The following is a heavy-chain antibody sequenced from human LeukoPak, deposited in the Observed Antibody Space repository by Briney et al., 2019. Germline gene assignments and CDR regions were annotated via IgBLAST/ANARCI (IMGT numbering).Heavy chain of an antibody. CDR2: IYYNGNT. Sequence: GSLRLSCAASGFTFSSYAMSWIRQPPGKGLEWIGYIYYNGNTNYNPSLNSRVTISVDTSKNQFSLKLSSVSAADTAVYYCARLPSQYHDYWGQGTLVTVSS. D-gene: IGHD2-2*01. J-gene: IGHJ4*02. CDR1: GFTFSSYA. CDR3: ARLPSQYHDY. V-gene: IGHV4-59*08.